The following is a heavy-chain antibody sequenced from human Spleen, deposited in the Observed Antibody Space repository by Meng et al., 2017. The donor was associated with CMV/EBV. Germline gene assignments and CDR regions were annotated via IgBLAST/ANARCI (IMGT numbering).Heavy chain of an antibody. V-gene: IGHV3-48*04. CDR1: GFTFSIYS. CDR3: AKGQYQLLSRFDP. CDR2: ISSSSSTI. Sequence: GESLKISCAASGFTFSIYSMNWVRQAPGKGLEWIAYISSSSSTIYYADSVKGRFTISRDNAENALLLQMNSLRAEDTAVYYCAKGQYQLLSRFDPWGQGTLVTVS. D-gene: IGHD2-2*01. J-gene: IGHJ5*02.